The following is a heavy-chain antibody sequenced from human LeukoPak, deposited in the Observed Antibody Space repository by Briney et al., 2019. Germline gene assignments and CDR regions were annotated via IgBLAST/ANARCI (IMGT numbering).Heavy chain of an antibody. CDR1: GGSISSGSYY. D-gene: IGHD2-2*01. CDR2: IYTSGST. CDR3: ARDEYCSSTSCSPSYMDV. Sequence: PSETLSLTCTVSGGSISSGSYYWSWIRQPAGKGLEWMGRIYTSGSTNYNPSLKSRVTISVDTSKNQFSLKLISVTAADTAVYYCARDEYCSSTSCSPSYMDVWGKGTTVTVSS. J-gene: IGHJ6*03. V-gene: IGHV4-61*02.